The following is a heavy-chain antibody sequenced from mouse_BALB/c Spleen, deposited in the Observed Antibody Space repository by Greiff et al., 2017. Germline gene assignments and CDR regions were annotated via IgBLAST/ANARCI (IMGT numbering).Heavy chain of an antibody. V-gene: IGHV5-6*01. CDR3: SRQGYGSRFDY. D-gene: IGHD1-1*01. CDR1: GFTFSSYG. Sequence: EVKLMESGGDLVKPGGSLKLSCAASGFTFSSYGMSWVRQTPDKRLEWVATISSGGSYTYYPDSVKGRFTISRYKAKNTLYLQMSILKSEDTAMYSCSRQGYGSRFDYWGQGTTLTVSS. J-gene: IGHJ2*01. CDR2: ISSGGSYT.